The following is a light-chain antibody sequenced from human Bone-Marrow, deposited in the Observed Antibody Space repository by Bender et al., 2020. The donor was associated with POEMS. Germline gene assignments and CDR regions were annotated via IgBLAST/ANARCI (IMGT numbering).Light chain of an antibody. CDR1: SSDIGTYNY. V-gene: IGLV2-11*01. CDR2: DVT. CDR3: QSYDNSLGGWV. Sequence: QSALTQPRSVSGSPGQSVTISCTGTSSDIGTYNYVSWYQPYPGKAPKVMIHDVTKRPSGVPDRFSGSKSGTSASLAITGLQAEDEGDYYCQSYDNSLGGWVFGGGTKLTVL. J-gene: IGLJ3*02.